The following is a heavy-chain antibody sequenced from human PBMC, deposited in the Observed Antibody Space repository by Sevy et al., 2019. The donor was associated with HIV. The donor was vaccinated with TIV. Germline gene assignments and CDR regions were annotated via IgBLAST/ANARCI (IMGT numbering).Heavy chain of an antibody. D-gene: IGHD3-16*02. CDR1: GFTFSSYS. CDR3: ARVDYVWGSYREYYFDY. CDR2: ISSSSSYI. J-gene: IGHJ4*02. Sequence: GGSLRLSCAASGFTFSSYSMNWVRQAPGKGLEWVSSISSSSSYIYYADSVKGRFTISRDNAKNSLYLQMNSLRAEDTAVYYWARVDYVWGSYREYYFDYWGQGTLVTVSS. V-gene: IGHV3-21*01.